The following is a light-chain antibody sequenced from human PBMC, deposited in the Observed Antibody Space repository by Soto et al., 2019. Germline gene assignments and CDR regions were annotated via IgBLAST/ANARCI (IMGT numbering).Light chain of an antibody. CDR1: SSDVGGYNY. V-gene: IGLV2-14*03. Sequence: QSLLTQPASVSGSPGQSITISCTGTSSDVGGYNYVSWYQQHPGKAPKLMIYDVSNRPSGVSNRFSGSKSGNTASLTISGLQAEDGADYYCSSYTSRTTDVFGTGTKVTVL. J-gene: IGLJ1*01. CDR2: DVS. CDR3: SSYTSRTTDV.